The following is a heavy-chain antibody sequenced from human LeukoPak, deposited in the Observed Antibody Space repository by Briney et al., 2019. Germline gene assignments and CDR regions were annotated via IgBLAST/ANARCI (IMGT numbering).Heavy chain of an antibody. J-gene: IGHJ4*02. Sequence: GASVKVSCKASGYTFTNYGISWVRRAPGQGLEWMGWISGYNVDTNYAQKLQGRVTMTTDTSTSTAYMELRSLRSDDTAVYYCARDYSGSFDYWGQGTLVTVSS. CDR2: ISGYNVDT. V-gene: IGHV1-18*01. CDR1: GYTFTNYG. D-gene: IGHD1-26*01. CDR3: ARDYSGSFDY.